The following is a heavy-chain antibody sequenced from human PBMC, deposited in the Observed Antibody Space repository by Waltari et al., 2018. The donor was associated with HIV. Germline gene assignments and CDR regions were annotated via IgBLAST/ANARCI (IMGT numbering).Heavy chain of an antibody. Sequence: QVQLQESGPGLVTPSQTLSLTCTVSGGSISCGSYYWSWIRPPAGQGLEWIGRSYTSGSTNYNPSLTILVTISVDTSKSQFSLKLCSVTAADTAVYYCAGGMIFGVVTGSYWGQGTLVTVSS. V-gene: IGHV4-61*02. CDR1: GGSISCGSYY. CDR2: SYTSGST. J-gene: IGHJ4*02. D-gene: IGHD3-3*01. CDR3: AGGMIFGVVTGSY.